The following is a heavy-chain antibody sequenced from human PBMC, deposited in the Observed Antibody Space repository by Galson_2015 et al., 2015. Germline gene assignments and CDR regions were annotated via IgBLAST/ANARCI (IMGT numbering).Heavy chain of an antibody. D-gene: IGHD3-10*01. Sequence: SLRLSCAASGFTFSSYGMHWVRQAPGKGLEWVAVIWYDGSNKYYADSVKGRFTISRDNSKNTLYLQMNSLRAEDTAVYYCARDVTVVRGFIKISYYSGMDVWGQGTTVTVAS. CDR1: GFTFSSYG. J-gene: IGHJ6*02. V-gene: IGHV3-33*01. CDR3: ARDVTVVRGFIKISYYSGMDV. CDR2: IWYDGSNK.